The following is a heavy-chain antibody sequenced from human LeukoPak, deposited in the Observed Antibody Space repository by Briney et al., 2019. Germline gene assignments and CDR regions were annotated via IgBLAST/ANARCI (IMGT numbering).Heavy chain of an antibody. CDR2: TNPNSGGT. D-gene: IGHD6-13*01. CDR1: GYTFTGYY. J-gene: IGHJ5*02. Sequence: ASVKVSCKASGYTFTGYYIHWVRQAPGQGLEWMGWTNPNSGGTNYAQKFQGRVTMTRDTSISTAYMELSRLRSDDTAVYYCARAYSSSWYRWFDPWGQGTLVTVSS. V-gene: IGHV1-2*02. CDR3: ARAYSSSWYRWFDP.